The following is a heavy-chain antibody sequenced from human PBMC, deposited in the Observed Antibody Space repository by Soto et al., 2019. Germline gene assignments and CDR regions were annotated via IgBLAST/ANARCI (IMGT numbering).Heavy chain of an antibody. CDR2: ISGGGGGT. Sequence: PVGSLRLSCAASGFSFSSDAMSWVRQARGKGPECVSGISGGGGGTSYADSVKGRFTISRDNIRNTVYLQMHSLRAEDTAVYYCATPRAAVPYYFDKWGQRTLVTVSS. CDR1: GFSFSSDA. V-gene: IGHV3-23*01. J-gene: IGHJ4*02. D-gene: IGHD6-25*01. CDR3: ATPRAAVPYYFDK.